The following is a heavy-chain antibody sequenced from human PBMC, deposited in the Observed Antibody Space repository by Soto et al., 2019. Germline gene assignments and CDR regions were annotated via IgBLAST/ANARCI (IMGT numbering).Heavy chain of an antibody. Sequence: GGSLRLSCAASGFTFSSYWMHWVRQAPGKGLVWVSRINSDGSSTSYADSVKGRFTISRDNAKNTLYLQMNSLRAEGTAVYYCARDRCSTSCYNSGMDVWGHGTTVTVSS. D-gene: IGHD2-2*02. J-gene: IGHJ6*02. CDR1: GFTFSSYW. CDR2: INSDGSST. CDR3: ARDRCSTSCYNSGMDV. V-gene: IGHV3-74*01.